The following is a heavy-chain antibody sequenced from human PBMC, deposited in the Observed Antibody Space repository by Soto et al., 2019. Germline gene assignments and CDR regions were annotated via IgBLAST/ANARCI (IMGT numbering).Heavy chain of an antibody. D-gene: IGHD3-10*01. CDR1: GGCISSGGYY. V-gene: IGHV4-31*03. J-gene: IGHJ4*02. CDR3: ARAVLRGPLFDY. CDR2: IYYSGST. Sequence: QVQLQESGPGLVKPSQTLSLTCTVTGGCISSGGYYWSWIRQHPGKGLEWIGYIYYSGSTYYNPSLKSRVTISVDTSKNQFSLKLSSVTAADTAVYYCARAVLRGPLFDYWGQGTLVTVSS.